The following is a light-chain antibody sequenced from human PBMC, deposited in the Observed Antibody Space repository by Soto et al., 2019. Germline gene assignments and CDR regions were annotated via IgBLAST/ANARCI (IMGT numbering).Light chain of an antibody. J-gene: IGLJ1*01. CDR2: RNS. CDR3: AAWDDSLGGYV. CDR1: SSNIESNY. Sequence: QSVLTQPPSASGTPGQKVTISCSGSSSNIESNYVYWYQHLPGTAPKLLIYRNSQRPSGVPDRFSGSKSGTSASLAISGLRSEDEADYYCAAWDDSLGGYVFGTGTKLTVL. V-gene: IGLV1-47*01.